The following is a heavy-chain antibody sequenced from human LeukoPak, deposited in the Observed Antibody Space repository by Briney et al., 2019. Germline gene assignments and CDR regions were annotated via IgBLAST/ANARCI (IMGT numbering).Heavy chain of an antibody. D-gene: IGHD5-18*01. CDR2: IYYSGST. V-gene: IGHV4-31*03. CDR3: ARDLGYGNWYFDL. CDR1: GGSISSGGYY. Sequence: PSETLSLTCTVSGGSISSGGYYWSWIRQHPGKGLEWIGYIYYSGSTYCNPSLKSRVTISVDTSKNQFSLKLSSVTAADTAVYYCARDLGYGNWYFDLWGRGTLVTVSS. J-gene: IGHJ2*01.